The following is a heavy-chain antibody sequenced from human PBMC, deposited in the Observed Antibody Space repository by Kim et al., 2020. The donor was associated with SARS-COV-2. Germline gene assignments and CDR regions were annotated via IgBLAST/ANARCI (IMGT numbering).Heavy chain of an antibody. CDR1: GYSFISYW. CDR3: AGLDAYCGGDCYSGAFDY. J-gene: IGHJ4*01. V-gene: IGHV5-51*01. D-gene: IGHD2-21*02. CDR2: IYPGDSDT. Sequence: GESLKISCKGSGYSFISYWIGWVRQMPGKGLEWMGIIYPGDSDTRYSPSFQGQVTISADKSISTAYLQWSSLKASDTAMYYCAGLDAYCGGDCYSGAFDYWGHGTLVTVAS.